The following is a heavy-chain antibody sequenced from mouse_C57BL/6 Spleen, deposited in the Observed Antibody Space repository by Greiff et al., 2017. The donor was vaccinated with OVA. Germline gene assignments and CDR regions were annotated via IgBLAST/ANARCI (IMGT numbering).Heavy chain of an antibody. J-gene: IGHJ1*03. V-gene: IGHV5-17*01. CDR3: AKGSISYWYFDV. D-gene: IGHD1-1*01. Sequence: EVMLVESGGGLVKPGGSLKLSCAASGFTFSDYGMHWVRQAPEKGLEWVAYISSGSSTIYYADTAKGRFTISRDNAKNTLFLQMTSLRSEDTAMYYCAKGSISYWYFDVWGTGTTVTVSS. CDR2: ISSGSSTI. CDR1: GFTFSDYG.